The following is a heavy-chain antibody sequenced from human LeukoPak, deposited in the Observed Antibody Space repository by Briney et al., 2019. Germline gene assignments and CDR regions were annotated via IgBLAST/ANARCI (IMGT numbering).Heavy chain of an antibody. CDR1: GFTFDDYA. Sequence: PGGSLRLSCAASGFTFDDYAMHWVRQAPGKGLEWVSGISWNSGSIGYADSVKGRFTISRDNAKKSLYLQMNSLRPEDTALYYCVKDRRNPYRPEGPFDPWGQGTLVTVSS. J-gene: IGHJ5*02. V-gene: IGHV3-9*01. D-gene: IGHD1-14*01. CDR2: ISWNSGSI. CDR3: VKDRRNPYRPEGPFDP.